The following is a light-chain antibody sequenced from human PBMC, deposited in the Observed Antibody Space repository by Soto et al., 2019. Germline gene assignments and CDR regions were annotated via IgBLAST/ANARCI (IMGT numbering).Light chain of an antibody. CDR2: DVS. CDR3: SSYTTSKTYV. V-gene: IGLV2-18*02. J-gene: IGLJ1*01. CDR1: SSDVGSNNR. Sequence: QSALTQPPSVSGSPGQSVAISCTGTSSDVGSNNRVSWYQQPPGSAPKLIIYDVSNRPSGIPDRFSGSKSANTASLTISGLQTEDEADYYCSSYTTSKTYVFGTGTKLTVL.